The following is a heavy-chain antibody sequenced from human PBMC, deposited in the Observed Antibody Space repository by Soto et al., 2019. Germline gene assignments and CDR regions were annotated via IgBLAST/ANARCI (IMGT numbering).Heavy chain of an antibody. CDR1: GFTFSSYG. CDR2: ISYDGSNK. V-gene: IGHV3-30*18. CDR3: AKDRDSYGFFDS. D-gene: IGHD5-18*01. Sequence: QVQLVESGGGVVQPGRSLRLSCAASGFTFSSYGMHWVRQAPGKGLEWVAVISYDGSNKYYADSVKGRFTISRDNSKNTLYLQMNSLRAEDTAVYHCAKDRDSYGFFDSWGQGTLVTVSS. J-gene: IGHJ4*02.